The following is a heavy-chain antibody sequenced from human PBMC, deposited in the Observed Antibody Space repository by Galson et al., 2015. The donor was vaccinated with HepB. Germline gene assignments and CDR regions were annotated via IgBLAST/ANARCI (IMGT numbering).Heavy chain of an antibody. CDR1: GFTFSSYW. CDR2: IKQDGSEK. J-gene: IGHJ4*02. D-gene: IGHD5-18*01. CDR3: ARGTQGGYSYGY. Sequence: SLRLSCAASGFTFSSYWMHWVRQAPGKGLEWVANIKQDGSEKYYVDSVKGRFTISRDNAKNSLFLQMSSLRAKDTAVYYCARGTQGGYSYGYWGQGTLVTVSS. V-gene: IGHV3-7*03.